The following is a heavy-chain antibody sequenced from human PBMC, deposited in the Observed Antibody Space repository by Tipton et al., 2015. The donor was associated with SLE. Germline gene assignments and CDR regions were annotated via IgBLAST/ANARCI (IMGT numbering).Heavy chain of an antibody. CDR3: ARDRIAVARRFFDS. D-gene: IGHD6-19*01. Sequence: TLSLTCTVSNYSISSGYYWGWIRQTPGKGLEKGLEWIGSIHHSGTTYYSPSLRSRLTISVDTSKNQFSLKLSSVTAADTAVYYCARDRIAVARRFFDSWGQGTLVTVSS. CDR2: IHHSGTT. V-gene: IGHV4-38-2*02. CDR1: NYSISSGYY. J-gene: IGHJ4*02.